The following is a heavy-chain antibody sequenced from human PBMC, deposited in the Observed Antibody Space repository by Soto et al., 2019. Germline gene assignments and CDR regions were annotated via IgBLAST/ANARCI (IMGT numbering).Heavy chain of an antibody. Sequence: QVQLVQSGAEVKKPGASVTVSCEASGYTFIAHFIHWVRQAPGQGVEWMGWIYPDTGGTNYAQKFRDRLTMTRDTSVSTAYMEVNGLKSGDTAVYYCVRAQSRQLLLAWFDAWGQGTLVTVSS. CDR1: GYTFIAHF. D-gene: IGHD2-2*01. V-gene: IGHV1-2*02. CDR2: IYPDTGGT. J-gene: IGHJ5*02. CDR3: VRAQSRQLLLAWFDA.